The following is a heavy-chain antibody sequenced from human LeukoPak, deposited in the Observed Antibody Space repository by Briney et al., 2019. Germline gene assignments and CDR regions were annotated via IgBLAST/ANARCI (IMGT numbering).Heavy chain of an antibody. CDR3: ARLWSGLRPPDY. CDR2: IYYSGRT. CDR1: GGSIISSDYF. J-gene: IGHJ4*02. Sequence: SETLSLTCTVSGGSIISSDYFWGWIRQPPGKGLEWIGSIYYSGRTYYNPSLKRRVTMSVDTSKNQFSLKLTSVTAADTAVYYCARLWSGLRPPDYWGQGTLVTVSS. D-gene: IGHD3-3*01. V-gene: IGHV4-39*01.